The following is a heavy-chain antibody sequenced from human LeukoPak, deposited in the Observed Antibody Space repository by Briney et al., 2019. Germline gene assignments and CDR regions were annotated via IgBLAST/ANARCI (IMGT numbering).Heavy chain of an antibody. Sequence: ASVKVSCKASGYTFTGYYMHWVRQAPGQGLEWMGWINPNSGGTNYAQKFQGRVTMTRDTSISTAYMELSRLRSDDTAVYYCARAYSYGQGQIDYWGQGTLVTVSS. CDR2: INPNSGGT. V-gene: IGHV1-2*02. J-gene: IGHJ4*02. D-gene: IGHD5-18*01. CDR1: GYTFTGYY. CDR3: ARAYSYGQGQIDY.